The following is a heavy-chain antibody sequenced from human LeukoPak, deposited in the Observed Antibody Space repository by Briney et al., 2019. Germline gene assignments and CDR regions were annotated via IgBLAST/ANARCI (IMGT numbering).Heavy chain of an antibody. Sequence: SSGTLSLTCSVSGASVTSHYWSWIRQPPGKGLEWIGNIYYTGDTGYNPSLHSRVTMSMDTSKNQFSLNLSFMTAADTAVYSCATKPVVPASQGHYFDRWGQGTLVTVSS. CDR1: GASVTSHY. CDR2: IYYTGDT. CDR3: ATKPVVPASQGHYFDR. D-gene: IGHD2-21*01. J-gene: IGHJ5*02. V-gene: IGHV4-59*02.